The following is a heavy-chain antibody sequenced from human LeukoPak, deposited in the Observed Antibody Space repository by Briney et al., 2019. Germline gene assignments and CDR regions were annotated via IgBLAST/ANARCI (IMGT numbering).Heavy chain of an antibody. Sequence: SETLSLTCTVSGGSISSGDYYWSWIRQPPGKGLEWIGYIYYSGSTYYNPSLKSRVTISVDTSKNQLSLKLSSVTAAGTAVYYCASLGYCSGGSCPTLHYWGQGTLVTVSS. CDR3: ASLGYCSGGSCPTLHY. D-gene: IGHD2-15*01. J-gene: IGHJ4*02. V-gene: IGHV4-30-4*01. CDR2: IYYSGST. CDR1: GGSISSGDYY.